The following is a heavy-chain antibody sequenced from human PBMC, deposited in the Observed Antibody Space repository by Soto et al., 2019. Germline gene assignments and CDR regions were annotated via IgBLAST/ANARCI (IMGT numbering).Heavy chain of an antibody. CDR1: GGSFSGCY. Sequence: SETLSLTCAVYGGSFSGCYWSWIRQPPGKGLEWIGYIYYSGSTNYNPSLKSRVTISVDTSKNQFSLKLSSVTAADTAVYYCARLRRDTKKNCTNGVCFIAGHYYMDVWGKGTTVTVSS. V-gene: IGHV4-59*08. CDR2: IYYSGST. J-gene: IGHJ6*03. D-gene: IGHD2-8*01. CDR3: ARLRRDTKKNCTNGVCFIAGHYYMDV.